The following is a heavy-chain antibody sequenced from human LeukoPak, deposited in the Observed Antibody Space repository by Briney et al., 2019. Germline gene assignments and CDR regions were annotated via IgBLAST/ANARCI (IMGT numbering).Heavy chain of an antibody. CDR2: IYPGDSDT. CDR3: ARRVGGDYYFDY. V-gene: IGHV5-51*01. J-gene: IGHJ4*02. Sequence: TGESLKISCKGTGYSFTTYWIAWVRQMPGKGLEWMGIIYPGDSDTRYSPSFQGQVTISADKSIITAYLQLSSLKAPDTAMYYCARRVGGDYYFDYWGQGTLVTVSS. D-gene: IGHD4-17*01. CDR1: GYSFTTYW.